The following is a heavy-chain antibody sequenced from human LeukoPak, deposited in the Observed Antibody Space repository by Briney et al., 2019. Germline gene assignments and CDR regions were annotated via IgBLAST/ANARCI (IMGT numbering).Heavy chain of an antibody. V-gene: IGHV1-2*02. Sequence: GASVKVSCKASGYIFTDYHIHWVRQAPGQGLEWMAWINPDTGGTNSAQKFQGRVTMTRDTSSRTAYMELRSLRSDDTAVYYCARVNDDVWGSFKYFEDWGQGTVVTVSS. CDR2: INPDTGGT. J-gene: IGHJ4*02. CDR1: GYIFTDYH. CDR3: ARVNDDVWGSFKYFED. D-gene: IGHD3-16*01.